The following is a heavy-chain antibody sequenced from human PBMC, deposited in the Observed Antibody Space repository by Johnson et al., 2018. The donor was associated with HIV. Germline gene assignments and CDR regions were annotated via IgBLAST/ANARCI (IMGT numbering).Heavy chain of an antibody. V-gene: IGHV3-30*02. Sequence: QVQLVESGGGVVQPGGSLRLPCAASGFTFSSYGMHWVRQAPGKGLEWVAFIRYDGSNKYYADSVKGRFTISRDNSKNTLYLQMNSLRAEDTAVYYCAKDSSVLLCFDIWGQGTMVTVSS. D-gene: IGHD3-10*01. CDR2: IRYDGSNK. CDR3: AKDSSVLLCFDI. J-gene: IGHJ3*02. CDR1: GFTFSSYG.